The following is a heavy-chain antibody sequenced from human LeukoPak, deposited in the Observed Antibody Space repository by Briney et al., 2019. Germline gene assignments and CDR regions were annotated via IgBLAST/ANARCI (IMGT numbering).Heavy chain of an antibody. CDR2: ISYDGSNK. D-gene: IGHD3-22*01. CDR3: AREEGRYDSSGSFDY. Sequence: GGSLRLSCAASGFTFSSNYMSWVRQAPGKGLEWVAVISYDGSNKYYADSVKGRFTISRDNSKNTLYLQMNSLRAEDTAVYYCAREEGRYDSSGSFDYWGQGTLVTVSS. V-gene: IGHV3-30-3*01. CDR1: GFTFSSNY. J-gene: IGHJ4*02.